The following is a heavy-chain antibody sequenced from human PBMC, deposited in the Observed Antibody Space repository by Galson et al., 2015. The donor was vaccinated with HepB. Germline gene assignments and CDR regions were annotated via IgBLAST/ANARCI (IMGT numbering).Heavy chain of an antibody. J-gene: IGHJ2*01. CDR2: ISGSGGST. CDR3: AKDLTMIVVVQYWYFDL. Sequence: SLRLSCAASGFTFSGSAMHWVRQAPGKGLEWVSAISGSGGSTYYADSVKGRFTISRDNSKNTLYLQMNSLRAEDTAVYYCAKDLTMIVVVQYWYFDLWGRGTLVTVSS. D-gene: IGHD3-22*01. V-gene: IGHV3-23*01. CDR1: GFTFSGSA.